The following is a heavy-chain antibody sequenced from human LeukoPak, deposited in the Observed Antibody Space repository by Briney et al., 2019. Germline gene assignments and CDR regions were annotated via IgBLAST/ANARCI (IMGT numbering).Heavy chain of an antibody. V-gene: IGHV4-4*07. CDR2: IYTSGST. J-gene: IGHJ4*02. CDR1: GVSISSYY. Sequence: SETLSLTCTVSGVSISSYYWSWVRQPAGKGLEWVGRIYTSGSTNYNPSLKSRVTMSVDTSKNQFSLKLSCVTAADTAVYYCARRNWAAAVDFWGQGTLVTVSS. CDR3: ARRNWAAAVDF. D-gene: IGHD6-13*01.